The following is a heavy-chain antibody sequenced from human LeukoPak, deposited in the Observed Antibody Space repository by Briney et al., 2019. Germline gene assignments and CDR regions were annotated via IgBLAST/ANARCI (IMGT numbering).Heavy chain of an antibody. D-gene: IGHD1-7*01. J-gene: IGHJ5*02. CDR2: MNPNSGNT. CDR3: ARGAAGTTWGEGWFDP. V-gene: IGHV1-8*03. Sequence: GASVKVSCKASGYTFTSYDINWVRQATGQGLEWMRWMNPNSGNTGYAQKFQGRVTITRNTSISTAYMELSSLRSEDTAVYYCARGAAGTTWGEGWFDPWGQGTLVTVSS. CDR1: GYTFTSYD.